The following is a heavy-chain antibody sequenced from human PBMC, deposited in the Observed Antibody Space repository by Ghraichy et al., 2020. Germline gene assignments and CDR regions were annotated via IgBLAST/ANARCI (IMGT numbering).Heavy chain of an antibody. CDR1: GGSISSGDYH. J-gene: IGHJ4*02. D-gene: IGHD3-10*01. CDR2: IYFSGTT. Sequence: SETLSLTCTVSGGSISSGDYHWNWIRQPPGKGLEWIGYIYFSGTTYYNPSLKSRVAISVDTSNNQFSLKLNSVTAADTAVYFCARGGLRSGWIDYWGQGTLVTVSS. V-gene: IGHV4-30-4*01. CDR3: ARGGLRSGWIDY.